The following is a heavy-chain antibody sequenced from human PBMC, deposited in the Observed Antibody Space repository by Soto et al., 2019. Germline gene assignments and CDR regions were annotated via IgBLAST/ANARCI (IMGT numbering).Heavy chain of an antibody. V-gene: IGHV4-4*07. CDR1: GGSISSYY. Sequence: SETLSLTCTVSGGSISSYYWSWIRQPAGKGLEWDGRIYTSGTTNYNPSLKSRVTMSVDTSKNQFSLKLSSVTAADTAVYYCARARGRSGSYYSWFDPWGQGTLVTVSS. D-gene: IGHD3-10*01. CDR3: ARARGRSGSYYSWFDP. CDR2: IYTSGTT. J-gene: IGHJ5*02.